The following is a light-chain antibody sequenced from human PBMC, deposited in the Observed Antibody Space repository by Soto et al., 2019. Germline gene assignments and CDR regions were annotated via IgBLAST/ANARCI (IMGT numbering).Light chain of an antibody. Sequence: QSALTQPASVSRSPGQSIAISCTGTSRDVGSYNLVSWYQQHPGKAPKVMIYEGSKRPSGVSDRFSGSKSGNTASLTISGLQADDEADYYCCSYAGSSTYVFGTGTKLTVL. V-gene: IGLV2-23*01. CDR3: CSYAGSSTYV. CDR1: SRDVGSYNL. CDR2: EGS. J-gene: IGLJ1*01.